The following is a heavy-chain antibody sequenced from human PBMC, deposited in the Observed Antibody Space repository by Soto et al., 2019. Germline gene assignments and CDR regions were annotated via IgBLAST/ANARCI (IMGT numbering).Heavy chain of an antibody. D-gene: IGHD7-27*01. CDR2: INHSGST. Sequence: QVQLQPWGAGLLKPSETLSLTCAVYGGSFSGYYWSWIRQPPGKGLEWIGDINHSGSTNYNPSLKRLVTISADTSKNQLALKLSSVTAADTAGYYCARGWGRIFDYWGQGTLVTVSS. CDR3: ARGWGRIFDY. J-gene: IGHJ4*02. CDR1: GGSFSGYY. V-gene: IGHV4-34*01.